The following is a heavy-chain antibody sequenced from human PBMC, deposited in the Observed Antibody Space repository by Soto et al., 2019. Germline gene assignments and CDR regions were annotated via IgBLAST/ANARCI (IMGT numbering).Heavy chain of an antibody. V-gene: IGHV3-23*01. CDR1: GFTFSSYA. Sequence: EVQLLESGGDLVQPGGSPRLSCAASGFTFSSYAMGWVRQAPGTGLEWLSVIDGSGGDRSLADSVKGRFTISRDNSKNTLYLQMDRLRVEDTARYFCAKEIVAGAYVETSAFDFWGQGTLVTVSS. CDR3: AKEIVAGAYVETSAFDF. D-gene: IGHD3-22*01. J-gene: IGHJ4*02. CDR2: IDGSGGDR.